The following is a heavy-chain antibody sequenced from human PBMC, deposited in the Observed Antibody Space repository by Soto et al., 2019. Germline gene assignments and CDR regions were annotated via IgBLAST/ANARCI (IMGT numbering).Heavy chain of an antibody. CDR1: GYSFPSYT. Sequence: ASVKVSCKASGYSFPSYTMHWVRQAPGQRLEWMGWINAGIGDTKYSEKFQGRVTITRDTPASTAYVEVSSLRSEDTAVYYCARSPPITVAGPPSRGRHYCSGMDVWGQGTMVTVSS. CDR2: INAGIGDT. V-gene: IGHV1-3*01. J-gene: IGHJ6*02. CDR3: ARSPPITVAGPPSRGRHYCSGMDV. D-gene: IGHD6-19*01.